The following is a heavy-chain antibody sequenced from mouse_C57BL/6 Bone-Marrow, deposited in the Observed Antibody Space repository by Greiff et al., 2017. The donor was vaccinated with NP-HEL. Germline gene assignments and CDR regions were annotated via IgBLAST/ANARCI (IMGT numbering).Heavy chain of an antibody. CDR2: ISSGSSTI. Sequence: EVHLVESGGGLVKPGGSLKLSCAASGFTFSDYGMHWVRQAPEKGLEWVAYISSGSSTIYYADTVKGRFTISRDNAKNTLFLQMTSLRSEDTAMYYCARGYDGYPYYYAMDYWGQGTSVTVSS. CDR3: ARGYDGYPYYYAMDY. CDR1: GFTFSDYG. D-gene: IGHD2-3*01. V-gene: IGHV5-17*01. J-gene: IGHJ4*01.